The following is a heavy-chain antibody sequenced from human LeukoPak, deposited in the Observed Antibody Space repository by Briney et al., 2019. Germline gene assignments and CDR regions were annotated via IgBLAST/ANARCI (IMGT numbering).Heavy chain of an antibody. CDR2: ISSNGINT. CDR1: GFTFSSYG. CDR3: ARASVTTTWHHLGY. D-gene: IGHD1-14*01. J-gene: IGHJ4*02. V-gene: IGHV3-64*01. Sequence: GGSLSLSCAASGFTFSSYGMHWVRQAPGKGLEYVSSISSNGINTYYANSVKGRFTISRDNAKNTLYLQMGSLRVEDMAVYYCARASVTTTWHHLGYWGQGALVPVSS.